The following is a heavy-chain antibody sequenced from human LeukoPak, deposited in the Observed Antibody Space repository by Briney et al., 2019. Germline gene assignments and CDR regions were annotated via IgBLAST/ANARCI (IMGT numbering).Heavy chain of an antibody. J-gene: IGHJ4*02. D-gene: IGHD3-9*01. Sequence: GGSLRLSCAASGFTFSSYAMSWVRQAPGKGLEWVSAISGSGGSTYYADSVKGRFTISRDNSKNTLYLQMNSLRAEDTAVYYCAKAHYDVLTGDYNFDYWGQGTLVTVSS. V-gene: IGHV3-23*01. CDR3: AKAHYDVLTGDYNFDY. CDR1: GFTFSSYA. CDR2: ISGSGGST.